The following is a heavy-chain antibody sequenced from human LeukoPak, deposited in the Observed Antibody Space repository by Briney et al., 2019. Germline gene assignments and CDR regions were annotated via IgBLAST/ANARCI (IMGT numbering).Heavy chain of an antibody. V-gene: IGHV3-7*01. Sequence: GGSLRLSCAASGFTFSSYWLSWGREAPGKGREWVANIRQDGSEKYYVDSVKGRFTISRDNAKNSLYLQMNSLRDEDTAVYYCVRDRKNYFFDYWGQGTLVTVSS. CDR1: GFTFSSYW. CDR2: IRQDGSEK. J-gene: IGHJ4*02. CDR3: VRDRKNYFFDY.